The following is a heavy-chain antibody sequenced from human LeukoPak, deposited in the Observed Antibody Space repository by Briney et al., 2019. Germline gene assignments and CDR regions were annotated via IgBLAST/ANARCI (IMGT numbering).Heavy chain of an antibody. J-gene: IGHJ4*02. CDR2: INHSGNT. CDR3: ARGYYGSGSYNY. CDR1: GGSFSGYY. D-gene: IGHD3-10*01. V-gene: IGHV4-34*01. Sequence: SETLSLTCAVYGGSFSGYYWSWLRQPPGKGLEWIGEINHSGNTNYNPSLKSRVTISVDTSKNQFSLKLSSVTAADTAVYYCARGYYGSGSYNYWGQGTLVTVSS.